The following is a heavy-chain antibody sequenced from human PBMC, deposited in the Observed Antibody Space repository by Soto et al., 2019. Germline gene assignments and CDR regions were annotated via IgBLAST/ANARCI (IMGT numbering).Heavy chain of an antibody. CDR1: GFIFRSYG. V-gene: IGHV3-33*01. Sequence: PGGSLRLSCETSGFIFRSYGMHWVRQAPGKGLEWVAVVWYDGSNKDYGESVKGRFTVSRDDSKNTLYLQMNNLRADDTAVYYCARVEYCTSTSSNCPFESWGQGALVTVS. J-gene: IGHJ4*02. D-gene: IGHD2-2*01. CDR3: ARVEYCTSTSSNCPFES. CDR2: VWYDGSNK.